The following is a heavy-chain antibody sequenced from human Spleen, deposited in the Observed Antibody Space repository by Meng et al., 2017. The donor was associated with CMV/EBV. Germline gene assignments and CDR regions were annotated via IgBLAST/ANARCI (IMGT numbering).Heavy chain of an antibody. D-gene: IGHD3-9*01. Sequence: GESLKISCAASGFTFGSHSMNWVRQAPGKGLEWVSSITGDSTYKHYADSLKGRFTISRDNAKNSLYLQMNSLRAEDTAVYYCARDINSDILTDAFDLWGQGTMVTVSS. CDR2: ITGDSTYK. J-gene: IGHJ3*01. CDR1: GFTFGSHS. CDR3: ARDINSDILTDAFDL. V-gene: IGHV3-21*01.